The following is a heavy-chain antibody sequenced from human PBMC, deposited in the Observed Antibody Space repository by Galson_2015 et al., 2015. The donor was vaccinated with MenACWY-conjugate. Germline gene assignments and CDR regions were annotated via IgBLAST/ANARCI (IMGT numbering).Heavy chain of an antibody. CDR2: ISYDGNNK. Sequence: SLRLSCAASGFTFSHYGMHWVRQAPGKGLEWVTAISYDGNNKYYADSVKGRFTISRDNSKNTVSLQMNGLTTEDTAVYFCARVLSSSWTRQFDYWGRGTLVAVSS. CDR3: ARVLSSSWTRQFDY. CDR1: GFTFSHYG. D-gene: IGHD2-15*01. V-gene: IGHV3-30*03. J-gene: IGHJ4*02.